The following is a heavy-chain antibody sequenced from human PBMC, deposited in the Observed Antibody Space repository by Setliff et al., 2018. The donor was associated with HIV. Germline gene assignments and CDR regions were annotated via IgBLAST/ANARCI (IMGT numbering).Heavy chain of an antibody. V-gene: IGHV1-69*05. CDR3: ARVPSPFVQEGYFDD. J-gene: IGHJ4*01. CDR1: GNTFSSYG. D-gene: IGHD3-3*01. Sequence: SVKVSCKASGNTFSSYGITWVRQAPGQGLEWMGGVIPVFGTGNYAQKFQGRVTITTDESTRTAYMELRSLRSEDTAVYYCARVPSPFVQEGYFDDWGQGTLVTVSS. CDR2: VIPVFGTG.